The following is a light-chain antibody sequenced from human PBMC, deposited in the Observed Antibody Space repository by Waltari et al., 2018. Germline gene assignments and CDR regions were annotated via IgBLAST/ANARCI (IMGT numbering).Light chain of an antibody. Sequence: DIVMTQSPDSLAVSLGERATINCKSSQSVFHTNNKNCLAWYQQKPGNPPKLAIYWASTRESGVPARFSGSGSGTDFTLAISSLQAEDVAVYYCQQYYSAPNTFGQGTNVEIK. CDR1: QSVFHTNNKNC. CDR2: WAS. CDR3: QQYYSAPNT. J-gene: IGKJ2*01. V-gene: IGKV4-1*01.